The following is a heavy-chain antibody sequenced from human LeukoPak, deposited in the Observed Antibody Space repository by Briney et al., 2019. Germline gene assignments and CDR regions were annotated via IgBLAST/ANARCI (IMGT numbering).Heavy chain of an antibody. J-gene: IGHJ4*02. CDR3: ARGAPPRRSYDSSGYYSYYFDY. V-gene: IGHV1-69*06. CDR1: GGTFSSYA. D-gene: IGHD3-22*01. CDR2: IIPIFGTA. Sequence: SVKVSCKASGGTFSSYAISWVRQAPGQGLEWMGGIIPIFGTANYAQKFQGRVTITADKSTSTAYMELSSLRSEDTAVYYCARGAPPRRSYDSSGYYSYYFDYWGQGTLVTVSS.